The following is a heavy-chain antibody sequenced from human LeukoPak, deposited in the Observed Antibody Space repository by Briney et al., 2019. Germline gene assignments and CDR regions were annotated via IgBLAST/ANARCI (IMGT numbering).Heavy chain of an antibody. CDR2: IYYSGST. D-gene: IGHD3-22*01. V-gene: IGHV4-59*08. CDR1: GGSISSYY. CDR3: ARHYRTIVVVTYFDY. J-gene: IGHJ4*02. Sequence: SETLSLTCTVSGGSISSYYWSWIRQPPGRGLEWIGYIYYSGSTNYNPSLKSRVTISVDTSKNQFSLKLSSVTAADTAVYYCARHYRTIVVVTYFDYWGQGTLVTVSS.